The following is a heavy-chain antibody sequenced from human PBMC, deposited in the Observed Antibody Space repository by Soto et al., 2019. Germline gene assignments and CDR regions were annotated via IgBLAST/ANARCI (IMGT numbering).Heavy chain of an antibody. CDR2: IIPIFGTA. V-gene: IGHV1-69*13. D-gene: IGHD2-21*01. J-gene: IGHJ5*01. CDR3: ARHCGGVLGDGEPALQRWAVALIIIPINECKPLQGLS. CDR1: GGTFSSYA. Sequence: SVKVSCKASGGTFSSYAISWVRQAPGQGLEWMGGIIPIFGTANYAQKFPGRVTITAAESTSAAYMELSSLRSEDTAVYYCARHCGGVLGDGEPALQRWAVALIIIPINECKPLQGLSWG.